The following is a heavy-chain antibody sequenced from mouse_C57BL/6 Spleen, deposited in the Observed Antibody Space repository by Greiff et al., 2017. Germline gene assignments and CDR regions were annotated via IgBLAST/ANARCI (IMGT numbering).Heavy chain of an antibody. J-gene: IGHJ2*01. V-gene: IGHV15-2*01. D-gene: IGHD3-2*02. CDR1: DSEVFPIAY. Sequence: QVQLQQSGSELRSPGSSVKLSCKDFDSEVFPIAYMSWVRQKPGHGFEWIGGILPSIGRTIYGEQFEDKAQLDADTLSNTAYMELNSLTSEDSGINDCARLSSGYYLDYWGQGTTLTVSS. CDR3: ARLSSGYYLDY. CDR2: ILPSIGRT.